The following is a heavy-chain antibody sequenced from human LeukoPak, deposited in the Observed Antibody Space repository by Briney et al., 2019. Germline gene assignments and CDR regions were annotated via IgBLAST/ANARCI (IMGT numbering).Heavy chain of an antibody. Sequence: HPGGSLRLSCAVSGFTLNSNYMSWVRQAPGKGLEWVSVIYSGGRTYYANSVKGRFTISRDNSKNTLYLQMNNLRAEDTAVYYCARDWGKVWGQGTLVTVSS. D-gene: IGHD3-16*01. J-gene: IGHJ4*02. V-gene: IGHV3-53*01. CDR2: IYSGGRT. CDR1: GFTLNSNY. CDR3: ARDWGKV.